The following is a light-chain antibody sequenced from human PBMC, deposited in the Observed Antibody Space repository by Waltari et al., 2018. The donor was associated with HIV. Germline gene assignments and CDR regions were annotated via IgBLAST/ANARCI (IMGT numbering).Light chain of an antibody. CDR3: KTRDRSGNLYV. V-gene: IGLV3-19*01. J-gene: IGLJ1*01. CDR2: GKN. Sequence: SSELTQDPAVSVALGQTVKITCQGDNLRTYYASWYQQKPRQAPVLVSYGKNRRPSEIPDRFSSSASRNTASLSITGAQAEDEAEYYCKTRDRSGNLYVFGTGTTVTVL. CDR1: NLRTYY.